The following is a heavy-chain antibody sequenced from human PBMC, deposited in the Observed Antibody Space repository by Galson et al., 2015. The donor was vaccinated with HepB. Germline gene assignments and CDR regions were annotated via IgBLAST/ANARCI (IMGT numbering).Heavy chain of an antibody. J-gene: IGHJ6*02. CDR2: IIPILGIA. CDR3: ARDEGYSYGYTSGYYYYGMGV. V-gene: IGHV1-69*04. Sequence: SVKVSCKASGGTFSSYTISWVRQAPGQGLEWMGRIIPILGIANYAQKFQGRVTITADKSTSTAYMELSSLRSEDTAVYYCARDEGYSYGYTSGYYYYGMGVWGQGTTVTVSS. CDR1: GGTFSSYT. D-gene: IGHD5-18*01.